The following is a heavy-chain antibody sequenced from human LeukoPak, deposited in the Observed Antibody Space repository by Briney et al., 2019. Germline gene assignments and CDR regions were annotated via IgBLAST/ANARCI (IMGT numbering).Heavy chain of an antibody. J-gene: IGHJ4*02. CDR1: GFTFSSYS. V-gene: IGHV3-48*02. CDR3: ARNDYGASGY. CDR2: IGSSSTI. D-gene: IGHD4-17*01. Sequence: GGSLRLSCAASGFTFSSYSMNWVRQAPGKGLEWVSYIGSSSTIYYADSVKGRFTISRDSAKNSPYLQMNSLRDEDTAVYYCARNDYGASGYWGQGTLVTVSS.